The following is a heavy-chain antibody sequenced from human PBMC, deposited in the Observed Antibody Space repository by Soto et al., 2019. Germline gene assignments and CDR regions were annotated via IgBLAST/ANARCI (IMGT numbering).Heavy chain of an antibody. D-gene: IGHD6-19*01. CDR1: GFTFSSYA. CDR3: AKAYGAVAGSQNYYYYYMDV. Sequence: GGSLRLSCAASGFTFSSYAMSWVRQAPGKGLEWVSAISGSGGSTYYADSVKGRFTISRDNSKNTLYLQMNSLRAEDTAVYYCAKAYGAVAGSQNYYYYYMDVWGKGTTVTVSS. J-gene: IGHJ6*03. CDR2: ISGSGGST. V-gene: IGHV3-23*01.